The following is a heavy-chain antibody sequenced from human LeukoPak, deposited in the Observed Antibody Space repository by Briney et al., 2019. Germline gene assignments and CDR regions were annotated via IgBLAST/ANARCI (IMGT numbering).Heavy chain of an antibody. V-gene: IGHV4-34*01. CDR2: INHDGST. Sequence: SETLSLTCAVYGGSFSGYYWTWIRQPPGKWLELIGEINHDGSTNYNPSLKSRVTILVDTSRKQFSLRLSSLTAADTAVYYCARRSGISYYLHYWGQGTLVTVSS. CDR3: ARRSGISYYLHY. D-gene: IGHD6-13*01. CDR1: GGSFSGYY. J-gene: IGHJ4*02.